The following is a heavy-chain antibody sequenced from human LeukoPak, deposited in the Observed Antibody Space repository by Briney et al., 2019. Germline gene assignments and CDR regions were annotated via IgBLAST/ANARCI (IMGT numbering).Heavy chain of an antibody. CDR1: GYSFTSYW. D-gene: IGHD3-10*01. V-gene: IGHV5-51*01. CDR2: IYPSDSDT. J-gene: IGHJ4*02. Sequence: GESLKISCKGSGYSFTSYWIGWVRQMPGKGLEWMGIIYPSDSDTTYSPSFQGQVTISADKSISTAYLQWSSLKASDTAMYYCARQFRVQMVRGIISHYDYWGQGTLVTVSS. CDR3: ARQFRVQMVRGIISHYDY.